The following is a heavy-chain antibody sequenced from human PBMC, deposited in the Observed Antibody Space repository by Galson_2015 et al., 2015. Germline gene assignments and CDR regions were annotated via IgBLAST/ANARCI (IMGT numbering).Heavy chain of an antibody. CDR2: TYHSGST. J-gene: IGHJ6*02. V-gene: IGHV4-4*02. CDR1: GGSISSSNW. CDR3: ATGETGIAAPYYYGMDV. Sequence: SETLSLTCAVSGGSISSSNWWSWVRQPPGKGLEWIGETYHSGSTNYNPSLKSRVTISVDKSKNQFSLKLSSVTAADTAVYYCATGETGIAAPYYYGMDVWGQGTTVTVSS. D-gene: IGHD6-6*01.